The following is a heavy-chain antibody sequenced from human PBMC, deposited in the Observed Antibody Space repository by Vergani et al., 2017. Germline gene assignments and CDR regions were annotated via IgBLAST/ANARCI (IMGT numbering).Heavy chain of an antibody. Sequence: QLQLQESGPGLVKPSATLSLTCSVSGASIRSSNYYWGWIRQPPGKGLEWIASIYYSGSTYYNPSLKSRVTISVDTSKNQFSLKLRSVTAADTAVYFRARHSTVEWLVKLGWIDPWGQGILVTVAS. CDR1: GASIRSSNYY. D-gene: IGHD6-19*01. J-gene: IGHJ5*02. CDR2: IYYSGST. CDR3: ARHSTVEWLVKLGWIDP. V-gene: IGHV4-39*01.